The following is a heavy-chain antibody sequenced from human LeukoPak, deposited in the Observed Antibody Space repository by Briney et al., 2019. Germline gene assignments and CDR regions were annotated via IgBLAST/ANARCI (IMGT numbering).Heavy chain of an antibody. V-gene: IGHV1-69*01. D-gene: IGHD1-26*01. Sequence: SVKVSCKASGGTFSSYAISWVRQAPGQGLEWMGGIIPIFGTANYAQKFQGRVAITADESTSTAYMELSSLRSEDTAVYYCARVMEYSGSYSPDAFDIWGQGTMVTVSS. CDR1: GGTFSSYA. J-gene: IGHJ3*02. CDR2: IIPIFGTA. CDR3: ARVMEYSGSYSPDAFDI.